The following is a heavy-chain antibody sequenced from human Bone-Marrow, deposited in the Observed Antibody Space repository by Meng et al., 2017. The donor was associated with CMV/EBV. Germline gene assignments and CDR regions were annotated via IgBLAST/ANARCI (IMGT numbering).Heavy chain of an antibody. CDR2: IYGDATT. CDR3: ARAATTGYVLSLDV. Sequence: GESLKISCAVSGFTVSNNYMNWVRQAPGKGLEWVSIIYGDATTYYTDSVKGRFTVSRDISKNTVYLQMNSLRAEDMAMYYCARAATTGYVLSLDVWGQGTTVTVSS. CDR1: GFTVSNNY. D-gene: IGHD3-9*01. J-gene: IGHJ6*02. V-gene: IGHV3-53*01.